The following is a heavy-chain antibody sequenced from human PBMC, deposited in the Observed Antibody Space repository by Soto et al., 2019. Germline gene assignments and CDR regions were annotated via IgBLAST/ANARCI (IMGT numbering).Heavy chain of an antibody. Sequence: ASVKVSFKASGYTFTGYYMHWVRQAPGQGLEWMGWINPNSGGTNYAQKFQGRVTMTRDTSISTAYMELSRLRSDDTAVYYCARALLRRLNRFDPWGQGPLVTVSS. CDR1: GYTFTGYY. J-gene: IGHJ5*02. D-gene: IGHD5-12*01. CDR2: INPNSGGT. CDR3: ARALLRRLNRFDP. V-gene: IGHV1-2*02.